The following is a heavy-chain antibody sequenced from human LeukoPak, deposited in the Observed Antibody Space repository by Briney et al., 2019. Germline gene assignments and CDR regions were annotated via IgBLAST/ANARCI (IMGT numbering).Heavy chain of an antibody. CDR3: ARGPRSDP. CDR2: LHPNIGNA. J-gene: IGHJ5*02. Sequence: PSVKLSCKPSGYPLTAYEVNWVGQAAGPGLEWMGWLHPNIGNAAYAKKFPGRVTMTRHTSITTAYMELGSLRSDDTAVYFCARGPRSDPWGQGTLVTVSS. CDR1: GYPLTAYE. V-gene: IGHV1-8*01.